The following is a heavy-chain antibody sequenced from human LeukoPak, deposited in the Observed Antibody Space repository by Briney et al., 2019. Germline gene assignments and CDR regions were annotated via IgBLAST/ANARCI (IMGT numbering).Heavy chain of an antibody. CDR1: GGTFSSYA. J-gene: IGHJ4*02. D-gene: IGHD3-22*01. CDR3: ARGGYDSSGYYGHYFDY. V-gene: IGHV1-69*05. Sequence: SVKVSCKASGGTFSSYAISWVRQAPGQGLEWMGGIIPIFGTANYAQKFQGRVTITTDESTSTAYMELSSLRSEDTAVYYCARGGYDSSGYYGHYFDYWGQGTLVTVSS. CDR2: IIPIFGTA.